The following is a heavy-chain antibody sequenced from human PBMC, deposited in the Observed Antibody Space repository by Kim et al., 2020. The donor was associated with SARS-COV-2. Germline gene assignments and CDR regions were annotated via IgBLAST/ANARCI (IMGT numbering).Heavy chain of an antibody. D-gene: IGHD1-26*01. J-gene: IGHJ5*02. Sequence: LKSRATISVETSKNQFSLELGSVTAADTAVYYCARQRRVGATFVGGFDPWGQGTLVTVSS. V-gene: IGHV4-39*01. CDR3: ARQRRVGATFVGGFDP.